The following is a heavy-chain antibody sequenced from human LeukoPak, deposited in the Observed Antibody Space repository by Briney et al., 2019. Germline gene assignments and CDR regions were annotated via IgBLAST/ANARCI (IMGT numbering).Heavy chain of an antibody. Sequence: SETLSLTCTVSGGSISSYYWSWIRQPPGKGLEWIGYIYYSGSTNYNPSLKSRVTISVDTSKSQFSLKLSSVTAADTAVYYCARGITGATSYYYYYYMDVWGKGTTVTVSS. J-gene: IGHJ6*03. CDR3: ARGITGATSYYYYYYMDV. D-gene: IGHD1-26*01. V-gene: IGHV4-59*01. CDR2: IYYSGST. CDR1: GGSISSYY.